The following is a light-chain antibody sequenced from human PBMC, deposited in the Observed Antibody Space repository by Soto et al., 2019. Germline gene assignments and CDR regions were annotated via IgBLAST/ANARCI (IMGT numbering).Light chain of an antibody. V-gene: IGKV3D-15*01. CDR2: GAS. Sequence: EIVMTQSPATLSVSPGEGASLSCRATQTVRRFLAWYQQKPGKAPRLLIYGASTRATGIPARFSGSGSGTEFTLTINSLQSEDFALYYCQQYNGWPLTFGGGTKVEI. CDR3: QQYNGWPLT. CDR1: QTVRRF. J-gene: IGKJ4*01.